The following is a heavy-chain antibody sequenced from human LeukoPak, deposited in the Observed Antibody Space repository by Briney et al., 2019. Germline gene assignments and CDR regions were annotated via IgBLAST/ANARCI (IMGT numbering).Heavy chain of an antibody. D-gene: IGHD6-13*01. J-gene: IGHJ4*02. V-gene: IGHV1-2*02. CDR1: GYTFTGYY. CDR3: ARALSRYSSSWYSVRY. CDR2: INPNSGGT. Sequence: ASVKVSCKASGYTFTGYYMHWVRQAPGQGLEWMGWINPNSGGTNYAQKFQGRVTMTRDTSISTAYMELSRLRSDDTAVYYCARALSRYSSSWYSVRYWGQGTLVTVSS.